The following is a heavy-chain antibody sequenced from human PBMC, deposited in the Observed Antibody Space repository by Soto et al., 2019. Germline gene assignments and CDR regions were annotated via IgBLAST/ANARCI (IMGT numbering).Heavy chain of an antibody. D-gene: IGHD2-2*02. V-gene: IGHV3-11*04. CDR3: ASARRYCISTSCYRDYYGMDV. J-gene: IGHJ6*02. Sequence: PGGSLRLSCAASGFTFSDYYMSWIRQAPGKGLEWVSYISSSGSTIYYADSVKGRFTISRDNSKNTLYLQMNSLRAEDTAVYYCASARRYCISTSCYRDYYGMDVWGQGTTVTVSS. CDR1: GFTFSDYY. CDR2: ISSSGSTI.